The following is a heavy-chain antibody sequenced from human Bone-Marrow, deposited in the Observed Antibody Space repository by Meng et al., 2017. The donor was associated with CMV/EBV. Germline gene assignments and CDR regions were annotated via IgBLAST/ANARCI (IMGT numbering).Heavy chain of an antibody. CDR2: ISSSSTI. V-gene: IGHV3-48*04. CDR1: GFTFSSYS. J-gene: IGHJ6*02. CDR3: ASWGQLVDYYGMDV. D-gene: IGHD6-6*01. Sequence: GESLKISCAASGFTFSSYSMNWVRQAPGKGLEWVSYISSSSTIYYADSVKGRFTISRDNAKNSLYLQMNSLRAEDTAVYYCASWGQLVDYYGMDVWGQGTTVTGSS.